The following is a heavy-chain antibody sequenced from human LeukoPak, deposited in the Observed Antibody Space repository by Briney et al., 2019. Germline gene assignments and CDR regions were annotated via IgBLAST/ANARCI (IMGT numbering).Heavy chain of an antibody. J-gene: IGHJ4*02. CDR2: ISGSGGST. CDR3: ANAYCGGDCYHPNNYFDY. Sequence: GGSLRLSCAASGFTFSSYAMSWVRQAPGKGLEWVSAISGSGGSTYYADSVKGWFTISRDNSKNTLYLQMNSLRAEDTAVYYCANAYCGGDCYHPNNYFDYWGQGTLVTVSS. D-gene: IGHD2-21*02. CDR1: GFTFSSYA. V-gene: IGHV3-23*01.